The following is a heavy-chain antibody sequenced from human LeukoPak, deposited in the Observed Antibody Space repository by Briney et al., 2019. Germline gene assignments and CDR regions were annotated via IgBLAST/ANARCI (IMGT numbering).Heavy chain of an antibody. Sequence: PGGSLRLSCTASGFTFGDYAMSWFRQAPGKGLEWVAVISYDGSNKYYADSVKGRFTISRDNSKNTLYLQMNSLRAEDTAVYYCAKFHTDSSGYYSPGYWGQGTLVTVSS. J-gene: IGHJ4*02. D-gene: IGHD3-22*01. CDR3: AKFHTDSSGYYSPGY. CDR1: GFTFGDYA. V-gene: IGHV3-30*18. CDR2: ISYDGSNK.